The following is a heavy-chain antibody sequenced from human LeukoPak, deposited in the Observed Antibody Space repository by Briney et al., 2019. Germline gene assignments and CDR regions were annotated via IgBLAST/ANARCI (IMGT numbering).Heavy chain of an antibody. CDR2: INHSGST. D-gene: IGHD1-1*01. CDR3: AKDDGGDFDY. Sequence: SETLSLTCSVYGGSFSGYYWTWIRQPPGKGLEWIGEINHSGSTNYNPSLKSRVTISVDRSTNQFSLKLSSVTAADTAVYYCAKDDGGDFDYWGQGTLVTVSS. J-gene: IGHJ4*02. CDR1: GGSFSGYY. V-gene: IGHV4-34*01.